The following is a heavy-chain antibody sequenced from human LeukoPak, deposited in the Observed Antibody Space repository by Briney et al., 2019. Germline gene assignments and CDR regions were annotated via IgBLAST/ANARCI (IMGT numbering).Heavy chain of an antibody. CDR3: ARDVAYYDYVWGSYRPYYFDY. J-gene: IGHJ4*02. D-gene: IGHD3-16*02. CDR2: INHSGST. V-gene: IGHV4-34*01. CDR1: GGSFSGYY. Sequence: PSETLSLTCAVYGGSFSGYYWSWIRQPPGKGLEWIGEINHSGSTNYNPSLKSRVTISVDTSKNQFSLKLSSVTAADTAVYYCARDVAYYDYVWGSYRPYYFDYWGQGTLVTVSS.